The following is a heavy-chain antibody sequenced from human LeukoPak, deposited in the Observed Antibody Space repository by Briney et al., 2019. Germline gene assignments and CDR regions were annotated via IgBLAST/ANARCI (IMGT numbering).Heavy chain of an antibody. CDR2: TYTSGST. V-gene: IGHV4-4*07. CDR3: ARDTMVRGVIYGAFDI. Sequence: SETLSLTCTVSGGSISSYYWSWIRQPAGKGLEWIGRTYTSGSTNYNPSLKSRVTMSVDTSKNQFSLKLSSVTAADTAVYYCARDTMVRGVIYGAFDIWGQGTMVTVSS. CDR1: GGSISSYY. D-gene: IGHD3-10*01. J-gene: IGHJ3*02.